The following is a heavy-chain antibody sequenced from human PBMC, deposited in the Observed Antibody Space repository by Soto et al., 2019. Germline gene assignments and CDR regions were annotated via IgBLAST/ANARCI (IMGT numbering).Heavy chain of an antibody. Sequence: PVGSLRLSCAASGFTFSSYEMNWVRQAPGKGLEWISYISSSGSYKYNADSVKGRFTISRDNAKNSLYLQMESLRAEDTAVYYCARRGRGFSGYDSAFDSWGQGALVTVSS. CDR1: GFTFSSYE. V-gene: IGHV3-48*03. D-gene: IGHD5-12*01. CDR3: ARRGRGFSGYDSAFDS. CDR2: ISSSGSYK. J-gene: IGHJ4*02.